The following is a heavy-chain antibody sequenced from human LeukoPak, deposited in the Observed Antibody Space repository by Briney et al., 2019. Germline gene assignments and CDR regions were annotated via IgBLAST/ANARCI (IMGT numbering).Heavy chain of an antibody. D-gene: IGHD3-10*01. CDR2: IYHSGST. CDR1: GGSISNNF. J-gene: IGHJ4*02. CDR3: ARGGLVRGVFNPLDY. V-gene: IGHV4-59*01. Sequence: SETLSLTCTVSGGSISNNFWSWIRQPPGKGLQWIGYIYHSGSTNYNPSLKSRVTISVDTSKNQFSQELHSVTAADTAVYYCARGGLVRGVFNPLDYWGQGTLVTVSP.